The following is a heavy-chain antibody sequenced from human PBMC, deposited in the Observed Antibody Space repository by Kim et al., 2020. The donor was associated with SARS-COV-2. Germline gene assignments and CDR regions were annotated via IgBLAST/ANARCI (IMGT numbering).Heavy chain of an antibody. Sequence: YRPSLQGQVTISPDKAISPAYLQGSSLKASDTAMYYCARHVGGLLDYFDYWGQGTLVTVSS. CDR3: ARHVGGLLDYFDY. V-gene: IGHV5-51*01. D-gene: IGHD3-16*01. J-gene: IGHJ4*02.